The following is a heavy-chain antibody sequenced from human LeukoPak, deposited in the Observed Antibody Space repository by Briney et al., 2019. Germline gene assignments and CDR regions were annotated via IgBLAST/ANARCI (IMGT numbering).Heavy chain of an antibody. CDR2: IYYSGST. CDR3: ATYSSGWYPVGYFDL. J-gene: IGHJ2*01. CDR1: GFSVSSNY. Sequence: GSLRLSCAASGFSVSSNYMSWVRQAPGKGLEWIGSIYYSGSTYYNPSLKSRVTISVDTSKNQFSLKLSSVTAADTAVYYCATYSSGWYPVGYFDLWGRGTLVTVSS. D-gene: IGHD6-19*01. V-gene: IGHV4-39*07.